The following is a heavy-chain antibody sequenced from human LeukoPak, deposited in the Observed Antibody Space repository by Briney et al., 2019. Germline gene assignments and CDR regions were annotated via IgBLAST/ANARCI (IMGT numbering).Heavy chain of an antibody. J-gene: IGHJ4*02. D-gene: IGHD2/OR15-2a*01. CDR2: ISSSSSYI. V-gene: IGHV3-21*01. Sequence: GGSLRLSCAASGFTFSSYSMNWVRQAPGKGLEWVSSISSSSSYIYYADSVKGRFTISRDNAKNSLYLQMNSLRAEDTAVYYCARDRVLSRALSLSYWGQGTLVTVSS. CDR1: GFTFSSYS. CDR3: ARDRVLSRALSLSY.